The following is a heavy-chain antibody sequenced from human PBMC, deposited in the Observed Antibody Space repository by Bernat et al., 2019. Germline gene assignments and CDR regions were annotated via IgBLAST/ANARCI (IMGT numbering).Heavy chain of an antibody. CDR1: GFTFSNHA. CDR2: INGNGIDT. CDR3: AKSATGTTFGSHY. J-gene: IGHJ4*01. D-gene: IGHD1-7*01. Sequence: EVQLMESGGGLVQPGGSLRLSCAASGFTFSNHAMNWVRQAPGKGLEWVSGINGNGIDTYYADSVKGRFTSSKDDSKNRMYLQLNSLRAEDTAVYYCAKSATGTTFGSHYWGHGTLVTVS. V-gene: IGHV3-23*01.